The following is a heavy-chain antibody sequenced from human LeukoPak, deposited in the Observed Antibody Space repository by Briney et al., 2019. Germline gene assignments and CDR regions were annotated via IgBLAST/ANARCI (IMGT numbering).Heavy chain of an antibody. CDR2: IYTSGST. CDR1: GGSISSYY. Sequence: SETLSLTCTVSGGSISSYYWSWIRQPAGKGLKWIGRIYTSGSTNYNPSLKSRVTMSVDTSKNQFSLKLSSVTAADTAVYYCASGYSSSWYSYWGQGTLVTVSS. CDR3: ASGYSSSWYSY. D-gene: IGHD6-13*01. J-gene: IGHJ4*02. V-gene: IGHV4-4*07.